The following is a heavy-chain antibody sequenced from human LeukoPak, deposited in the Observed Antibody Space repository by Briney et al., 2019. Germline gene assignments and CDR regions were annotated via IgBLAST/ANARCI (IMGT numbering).Heavy chain of an antibody. Sequence: SETLSLTCAVYGGSFSGYYCSWIRQPPGKGLEWIGSIYYSGSTYYNPSLKSRVTISVDTSKNQFSLKLNSVTAADTAVYYCASLISERITIFGVVTMQYYFDYWGQGTLVTVSS. CDR1: GGSFSGYY. J-gene: IGHJ4*02. CDR3: ASLISERITIFGVVTMQYYFDY. D-gene: IGHD3-3*01. V-gene: IGHV4-34*01. CDR2: IYYSGST.